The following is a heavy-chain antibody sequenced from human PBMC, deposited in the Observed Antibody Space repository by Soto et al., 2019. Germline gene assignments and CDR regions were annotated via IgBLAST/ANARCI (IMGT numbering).Heavy chain of an antibody. Sequence: SETLSLTCTVSGDSITSGDSYWSWIRQSPGKGLECIGYISYTGNTYYNPSLKSRLTISIDTSKTQFSLRLSSVTAADTAVYYCARYRPDYGDYYSDYWGQGTLVTVSS. J-gene: IGHJ4*02. V-gene: IGHV4-30-4*01. CDR3: ARYRPDYGDYYSDY. D-gene: IGHD4-17*01. CDR1: GDSITSGDSY. CDR2: ISYTGNT.